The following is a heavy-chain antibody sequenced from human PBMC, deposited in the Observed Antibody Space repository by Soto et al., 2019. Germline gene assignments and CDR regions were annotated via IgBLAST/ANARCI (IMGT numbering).Heavy chain of an antibody. CDR3: AREVRGGFTGIFDQ. Sequence: QVQLQGSGPGQVKPSETLSLTYTVSGDSISDYFYWSWIRQPAGKCLEWIGRIYTDGTTKYNPSLKRRVTLSLDKYKNQFSLRLSSVTAADPAVYYFAREVRGGFTGIFDQWGRGSRVTVSS. CDR1: GDSISDYFY. CDR2: IYTDGTT. V-gene: IGHV4-4*07. J-gene: IGHJ4*02. D-gene: IGHD2-15*01.